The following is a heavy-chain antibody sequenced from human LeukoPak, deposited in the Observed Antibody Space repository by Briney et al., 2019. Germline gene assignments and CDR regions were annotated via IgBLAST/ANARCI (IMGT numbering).Heavy chain of an antibody. V-gene: IGHV3-53*01. CDR1: GFTVSSNY. J-gene: IGHJ4*02. CDR2: IYSGGST. CDR3: ARGATYYDFCSGYHTSYYFDY. Sequence: PGGSLRLSRAASGFTVSSNYMSWVRQAPGKGLEWVSVIYSGGSTYYADSVKGRFTISRDNSKNTLYLQMNSLIAEDTAVYYCARGATYYDFCSGYHTSYYFDYWGQGTLVTVSS. D-gene: IGHD3-3*01.